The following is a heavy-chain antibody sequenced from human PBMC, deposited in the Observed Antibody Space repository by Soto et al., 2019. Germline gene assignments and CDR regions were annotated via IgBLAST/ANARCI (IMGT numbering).Heavy chain of an antibody. Sequence: ASVKVSCKASGYTFTSYGISWVRQAPGQGLEWMGWISAYNGNTNYAQKLQGRVTMTTDTSTSTAYMELRSLRSDDTAVYYCARDRLFGRFWSGGRRAFDIWGQGTMVTVSS. D-gene: IGHD3-3*01. J-gene: IGHJ3*02. CDR3: ARDRLFGRFWSGGRRAFDI. V-gene: IGHV1-18*01. CDR1: GYTFTSYG. CDR2: ISAYNGNT.